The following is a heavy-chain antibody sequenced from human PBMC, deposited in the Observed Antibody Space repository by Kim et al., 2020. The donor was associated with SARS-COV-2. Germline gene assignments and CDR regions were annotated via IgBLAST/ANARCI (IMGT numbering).Heavy chain of an antibody. J-gene: IGHJ5*02. CDR3: AKSDYLDP. V-gene: IGHV3-74*01. CDR2: GSLS. D-gene: IGHD3-10*01. Sequence: GSLSFYAESVKGRFAISRDSAKNTLYLQMNNLRADDMGVYYCAKSDYLDPWGQGTLVTVSP.